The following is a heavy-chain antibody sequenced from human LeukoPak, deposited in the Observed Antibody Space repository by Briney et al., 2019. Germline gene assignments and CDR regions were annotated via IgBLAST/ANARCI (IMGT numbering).Heavy chain of an antibody. CDR2: IYTGGST. CDR3: AREGTEMGILDY. D-gene: IGHD5-24*01. J-gene: IGHJ4*02. CDR1: GGSISSGSYY. V-gene: IGHV4-61*02. Sequence: PSETLSLTCTVSGGSISSGSYYWSWIRQPAGTGLEWIGRIYTGGSTNYNPSLKSRVTISVDTSKNQFSLKLSSVTAADTAVYYCAREGTEMGILDYWGQGTLVTVSS.